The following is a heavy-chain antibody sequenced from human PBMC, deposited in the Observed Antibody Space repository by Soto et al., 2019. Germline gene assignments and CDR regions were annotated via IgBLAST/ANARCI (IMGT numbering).Heavy chain of an antibody. CDR3: AKSSGWYDAFDI. J-gene: IGHJ3*02. V-gene: IGHV3-23*01. Sequence: PGGSLRLSCAASGFTFSSYSMNWVRQAPGKGPEWVSAISGGGSSTYYADSVKGRFTISRDNSKNTLYLQMISLRAEDTAVYYCAKSSGWYDAFDIWGQGTMVTVSS. CDR1: GFTFSSYS. CDR2: ISGGGSST. D-gene: IGHD6-19*01.